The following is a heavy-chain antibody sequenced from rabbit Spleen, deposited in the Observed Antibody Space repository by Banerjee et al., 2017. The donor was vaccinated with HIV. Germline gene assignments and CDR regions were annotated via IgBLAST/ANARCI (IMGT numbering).Heavy chain of an antibody. J-gene: IGHJ4*01. CDR1: GFTLSSYYM. CDR3: TRDLTGVIGWNFNL. Sequence: QEQLKESGGGLVQPGGSLKLSCKASGFTLSSYYMNWVRQAPGKGLEWIACINAVTGKAVYASWAKGRFTFSKTSSTTVTLQMTSLTAADTATYFCTRDLTGVIGWNFNLWGPGTLVTVS. CDR2: INAVTGKA. D-gene: IGHD1-1*01. V-gene: IGHV1S45*01.